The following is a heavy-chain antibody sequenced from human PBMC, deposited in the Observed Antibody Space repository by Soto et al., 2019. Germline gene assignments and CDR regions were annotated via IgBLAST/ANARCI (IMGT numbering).Heavy chain of an antibody. CDR1: GFTFTSSA. CDR2: IVVGSGNT. CDR3: SRDRVTIFGVVMEGHFDY. D-gene: IGHD3-3*01. V-gene: IGHV1-58*02. Sequence: ASVKVSCKASGFTFTSSAMQWVRQARGQRLEWIGWIVVGSGNTNYAQKFQERVTITMDMSTSTAYMELRSLRSDDTAVYYCSRDRVTIFGVVMEGHFDYWGQGTLVTVSS. J-gene: IGHJ4*02.